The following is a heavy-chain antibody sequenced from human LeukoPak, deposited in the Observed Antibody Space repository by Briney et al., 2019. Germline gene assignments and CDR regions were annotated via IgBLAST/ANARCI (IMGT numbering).Heavy chain of an antibody. Sequence: SETLSLTCTVSGGSISSYYWSWIRQPPGKGLEWIGYIYYSGSTNYNPSLKSRVTISVDTSKNQFSLKLSSVTAADTAVYYCAREVFYYGSGNPYFFDYWGQGTLVTVSS. CDR3: AREVFYYGSGNPYFFDY. CDR2: IYYSGST. V-gene: IGHV4-59*12. D-gene: IGHD3-10*01. CDR1: GGSISSYY. J-gene: IGHJ4*02.